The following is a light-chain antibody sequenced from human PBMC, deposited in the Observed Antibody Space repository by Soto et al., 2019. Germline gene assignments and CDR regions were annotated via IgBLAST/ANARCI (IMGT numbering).Light chain of an antibody. Sequence: DIHMSQSPSSLSASVGDRFTITCGASQSISSYLNWYQQKPGKAPKLLIYAASRLQSGVPSRFSGSGSGTDFTLTISSLQPEDFATYYCQQSYSTPPLFGQGTRLEIK. J-gene: IGKJ5*01. CDR1: QSISSY. CDR3: QQSYSTPPL. V-gene: IGKV1-39*01. CDR2: AAS.